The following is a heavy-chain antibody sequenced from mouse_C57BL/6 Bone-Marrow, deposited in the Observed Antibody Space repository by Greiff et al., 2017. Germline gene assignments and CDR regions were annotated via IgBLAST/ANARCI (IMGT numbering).Heavy chain of an antibody. CDR2: IDPSDSYT. V-gene: IGHV1-69*01. Sequence: VQLQQPGAELVMPGASVKLSCKASGYTFTSYWMHWVKQRPGQGLEWIGEIDPSDSYTNYNQKFKGKSTLTVDKSSSTAYMQRSSLTSEDSAVYYCARDLIITTVVATDYWGQGTTLTVAS. CDR1: GYTFTSYW. J-gene: IGHJ2*01. D-gene: IGHD1-1*01. CDR3: ARDLIITTVVATDY.